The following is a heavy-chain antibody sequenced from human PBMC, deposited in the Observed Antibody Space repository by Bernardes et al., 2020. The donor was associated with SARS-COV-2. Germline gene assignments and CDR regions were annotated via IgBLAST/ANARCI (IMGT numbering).Heavy chain of an antibody. CDR3: AKDFHYYSSLYYFAMDV. J-gene: IGHJ6*02. CDR1: GFTFSSFG. D-gene: IGHD3-10*01. V-gene: IGHV3-30*18. CDR2: LSYDGSHK. Sequence: SLSCAASGFTFSSFGMHWVRQSPGKGLEWLAVLSYDGSHKYYADSVKGRFSISRDNSNNTLYLQVNSLRLDDTAVYYCAKDFHYYSSLYYFAMDVWGQGTTVTVSS.